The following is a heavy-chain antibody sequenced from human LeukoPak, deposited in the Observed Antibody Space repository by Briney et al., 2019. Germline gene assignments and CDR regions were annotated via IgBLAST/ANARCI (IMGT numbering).Heavy chain of an antibody. CDR1: GGSISSYY. Sequence: SETLSLTCTVSGGSISSYYRSWIRQPPGKGLEWIGYIYYSGSTNYNPSLKSRVTISVDTSKNQFSLKLSSVTAADTAVYYCARGGYDFWSGPNWFDPWGQGTLVTVSS. D-gene: IGHD3-3*01. CDR2: IYYSGST. CDR3: ARGGYDFWSGPNWFDP. V-gene: IGHV4-59*08. J-gene: IGHJ5*02.